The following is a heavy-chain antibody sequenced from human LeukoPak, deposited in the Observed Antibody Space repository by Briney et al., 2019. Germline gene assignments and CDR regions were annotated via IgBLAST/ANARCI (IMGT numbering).Heavy chain of an antibody. CDR1: GCTFTSYW. D-gene: IGHD2-21*01. Sequence: GGALRLSCVSSGCTFTSYWMHWVRLALWKGLVWVSRINIDLISTSYEDSGKGRFTIPRDNANNTLYLQMNSLRAEDTAMYYCARVGNGDFPWFNPWGQGTLVSVSS. CDR3: ARVGNGDFPWFNP. V-gene: IGHV3-74*01. J-gene: IGHJ5*02. CDR2: INIDLIST.